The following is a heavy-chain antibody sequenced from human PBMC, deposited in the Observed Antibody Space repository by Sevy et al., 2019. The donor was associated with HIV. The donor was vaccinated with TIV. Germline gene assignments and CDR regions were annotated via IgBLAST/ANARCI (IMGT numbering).Heavy chain of an antibody. CDR3: AKCPLAVAGTGNWFDP. V-gene: IGHV3-23*01. D-gene: IGHD6-19*01. CDR1: GFTFSSYA. J-gene: IGHJ5*02. CDR2: ISAGGGTT. Sequence: GGSLRLSCAASGFTFSSYAMSWVRQAPGKGLEWVSSISAGGGTTYYADSVKGRFTISRDRSKNTLYLQMDSLRAADTAVYYCAKCPLAVAGTGNWFDPWGQGTLVTVSS.